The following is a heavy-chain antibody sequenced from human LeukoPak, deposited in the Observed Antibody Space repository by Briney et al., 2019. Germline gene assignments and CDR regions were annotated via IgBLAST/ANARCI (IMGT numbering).Heavy chain of an antibody. CDR1: GGSISSYY. V-gene: IGHV4-59*01. CDR2: IYYSGST. CDR3: AREGSSGRLDY. Sequence: PSETLSLXCTVSGGSISSYYWRWIRQPPGKGLEWIGYIYYSGSTNYNPSLKSRVTISVDTSKNQFSLKLSSMTAADTAVYYCAREGSSGRLDYWGQGTLVTVSS. J-gene: IGHJ4*02. D-gene: IGHD6-19*01.